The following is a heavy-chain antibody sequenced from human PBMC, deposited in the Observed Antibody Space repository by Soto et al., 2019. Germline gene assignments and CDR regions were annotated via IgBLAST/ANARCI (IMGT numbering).Heavy chain of an antibody. Sequence: SVKVSCKASGGTFSSYTISWVRQAPGQGLEWMGRIIPILGIANYAQKFQGRATITADKSTSTAYMELSSLRSEDTAVYYCARVSPHSHNDIVATTWALDYWGQGTLVTSPQ. CDR1: GGTFSSYT. D-gene: IGHD5-12*01. V-gene: IGHV1-69*02. J-gene: IGHJ4*02. CDR2: IIPILGIA. CDR3: ARVSPHSHNDIVATTWALDY.